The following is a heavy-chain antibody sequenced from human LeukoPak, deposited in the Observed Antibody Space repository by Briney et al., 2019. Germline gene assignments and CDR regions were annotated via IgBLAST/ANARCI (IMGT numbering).Heavy chain of an antibody. D-gene: IGHD3-10*01. CDR1: GFTVSVNY. CDR2: IYSGGNT. CDR3: ARTPGASGMDV. J-gene: IGHJ6*04. V-gene: IGHV3-66*01. Sequence: PGGSLRLSCAAFGFTVSVNYMSWVRQAPGKGLECVSVIYSGGNTYYADSVKGRFTISRDNAKNSLYLQMNSLRAEDTAVYYCARTPGASGMDVWGKGTTVTVSS.